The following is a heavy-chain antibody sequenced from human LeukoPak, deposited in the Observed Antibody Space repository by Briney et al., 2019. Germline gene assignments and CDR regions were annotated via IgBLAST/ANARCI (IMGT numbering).Heavy chain of an antibody. CDR3: ARHTAMEAFDI. J-gene: IGHJ3*02. V-gene: IGHV4-31*03. Sequence: PSETLSLTCTVSGGSISSGGYYWSWIRQHPGKGLEWIGYIYYSGSTYYNPSLKSRVTISADTSKNQFSLKLSSVTAADTAVYYCARHTAMEAFDIWGQGTMVTVSS. D-gene: IGHD5-18*01. CDR2: IYYSGST. CDR1: GGSISSGGYY.